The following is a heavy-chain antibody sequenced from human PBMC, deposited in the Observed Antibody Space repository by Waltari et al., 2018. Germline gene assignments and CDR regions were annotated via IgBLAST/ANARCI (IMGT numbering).Heavy chain of an antibody. J-gene: IGHJ6*03. CDR3: ARSSGSYSMDV. CDR1: GYTFSSYA. V-gene: IGHV1-3*02. Sequence: QVQLVQSGAEVKKPGASVQVSCKASGYTFSSYAMHWVRQAPGQRREWMGWSNTGNGYTKYSQEFQGRVTITRDTSASTAYMELSSLRSEDTAVYYCARSSGSYSMDVWGQGTTVTVAS. CDR2: SNTGNGYT. D-gene: IGHD1-26*01.